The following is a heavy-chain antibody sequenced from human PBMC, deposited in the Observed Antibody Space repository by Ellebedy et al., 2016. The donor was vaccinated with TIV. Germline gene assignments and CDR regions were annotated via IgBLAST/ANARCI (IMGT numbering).Heavy chain of an antibody. Sequence: MPSETLSLTCTVSGGSISSNSYYRGWIRQPPGKGLEWIGSFYYSGSSYYNPSLKSRVTISVDTSKNQFSLKLSSVTAADTAVYYCYCLVVAATSYGMDVWGQGTTVTVSS. CDR3: YCLVVAATSYGMDV. J-gene: IGHJ6*02. V-gene: IGHV4-39*01. CDR2: FYYSGSS. D-gene: IGHD2-15*01. CDR1: GGSISSNSYY.